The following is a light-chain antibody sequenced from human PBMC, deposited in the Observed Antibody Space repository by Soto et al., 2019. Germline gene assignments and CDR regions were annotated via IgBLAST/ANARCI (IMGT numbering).Light chain of an antibody. Sequence: EVVLTQSPATLSLSPGERATLSCRASQSVSSSLAWYQQKPGQAPRLLIYDASTRATGIPARFSGSGSGTDFTLTISCLQSEDFATYYCQQYYSYPPITFGQGTRLEIK. CDR3: QQYYSYPPIT. CDR1: QSVSSS. J-gene: IGKJ5*01. CDR2: DAS. V-gene: IGKV3D-15*01.